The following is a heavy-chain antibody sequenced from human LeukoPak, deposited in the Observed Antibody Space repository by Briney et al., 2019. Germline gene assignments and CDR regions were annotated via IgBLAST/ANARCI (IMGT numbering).Heavy chain of an antibody. D-gene: IGHD3-10*01. CDR3: ASGSGSYRTPYYYMDV. CDR2: ISGSGGST. V-gene: IGHV3-23*01. J-gene: IGHJ6*03. CDR1: GFTFSSYA. Sequence: QPGGSLRLSCAASGFTFSSYAVSWVRQAPGKGLEWVSAISGSGGSTYYADSVKGRFTISRDNSKNTLYLQMNSLRAEDTAVYYCASGSGSYRTPYYYMDVWGTGTTVTVSS.